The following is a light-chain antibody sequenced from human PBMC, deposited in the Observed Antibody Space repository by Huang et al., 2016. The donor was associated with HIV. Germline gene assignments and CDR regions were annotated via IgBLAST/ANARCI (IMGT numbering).Light chain of an antibody. CDR3: QQRSSWPRVT. CDR1: QSVSRF. J-gene: IGKJ4*01. CDR2: DAS. Sequence: EIVLTQSPATLSLSPGERATLSCRASQSVSRFLAWYQQKAGQAPRLLIYDASNRAIDIPARFSDSGSGTEFTLTISSLEPEDFAVYYCQQRSSWPRVTFGGGTKVELK. V-gene: IGKV3-11*01.